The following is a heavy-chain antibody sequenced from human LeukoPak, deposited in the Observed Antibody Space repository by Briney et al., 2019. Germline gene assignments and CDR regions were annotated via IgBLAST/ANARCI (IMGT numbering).Heavy chain of an antibody. CDR3: ARNIAVASSYYFDY. Sequence: ASVKVSCKASGYTFTGYYMHWVRQAPGQGLEWMGRINTNSGGTNYAQKFQGRVTMTRDTSISTAYMELSRLRPDDTAVYYCARNIAVASSYYFDYWGQGTLVTVSS. V-gene: IGHV1-2*06. CDR2: INTNSGGT. D-gene: IGHD6-19*01. J-gene: IGHJ4*02. CDR1: GYTFTGYY.